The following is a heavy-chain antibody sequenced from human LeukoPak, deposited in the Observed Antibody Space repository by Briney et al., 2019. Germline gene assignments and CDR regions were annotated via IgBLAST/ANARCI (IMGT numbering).Heavy chain of an antibody. CDR2: ISGSSSYI. Sequence: GGSLRLSCAASGFTFSSYGMHWVRQAPGKGLEWVSSISGSSSYIYYADSVKGRFTISRDNAKNTLYLQMNSLRAEDTAVYYCARGARFDYWGQGTLVTVSS. J-gene: IGHJ4*02. CDR3: ARGARFDY. V-gene: IGHV3-21*01. CDR1: GFTFSSYG.